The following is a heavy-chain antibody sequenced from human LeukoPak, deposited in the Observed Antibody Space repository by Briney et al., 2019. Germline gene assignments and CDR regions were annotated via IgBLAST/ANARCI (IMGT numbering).Heavy chain of an antibody. CDR1: GGSFSYYY. J-gene: IGHJ4*02. CDR3: ARGGFYCGDDCYVDY. CDR2: INRSGST. V-gene: IGHV4-34*01. D-gene: IGHD2-21*02. Sequence: MSSETLSLTCAVYGGSFSYYYWSWIRQPPEKGREWIGEINRSGSTNYNPSLKSRVTISVDTSKNQFSLKLSSVTAADTAVYYCARGGFYCGDDCYVDYWGQGTLVTVSS.